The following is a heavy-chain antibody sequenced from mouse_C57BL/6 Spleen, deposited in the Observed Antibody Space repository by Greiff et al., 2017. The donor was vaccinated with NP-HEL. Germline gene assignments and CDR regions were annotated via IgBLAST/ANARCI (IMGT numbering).Heavy chain of an antibody. Sequence: VQLQQSGAELMKPGASVKLSCKATGYTFTGYWIEWVKQRPGHGLEWIGEILPGSGSTNYTEKFKGKATFTADTSSNTAYMQLSSLTTEDSAIYYCARGYYGSSSGLGFDVWGTGTTVTVSS. CDR1: GYTFTGYW. D-gene: IGHD1-1*01. V-gene: IGHV1-9*01. CDR2: ILPGSGST. CDR3: ARGYYGSSSGLGFDV. J-gene: IGHJ1*03.